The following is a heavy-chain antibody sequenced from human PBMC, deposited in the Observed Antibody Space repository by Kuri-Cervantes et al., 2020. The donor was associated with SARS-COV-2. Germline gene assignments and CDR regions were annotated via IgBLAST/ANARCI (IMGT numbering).Heavy chain of an antibody. Sequence: SETLSLTCTVSGDSISNTNYYWGWIRQPPGKGLEWIGSVSYSGSAYYNPSLKSRVTIFVDTSKNQLSLWLTSVTAADTAVYYCARHSGGGDDAFDIWGQGTMVTVSS. V-gene: IGHV4-39*01. CDR2: VSYSGSA. CDR1: GDSISNTNYY. J-gene: IGHJ3*02. CDR3: ARHSGGGDDAFDI. D-gene: IGHD2-21*01.